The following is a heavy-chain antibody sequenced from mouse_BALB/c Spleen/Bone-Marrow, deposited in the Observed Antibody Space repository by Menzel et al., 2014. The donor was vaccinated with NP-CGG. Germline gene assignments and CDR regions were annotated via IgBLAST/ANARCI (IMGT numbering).Heavy chain of an antibody. D-gene: IGHD1-1*01. V-gene: IGHV5-9-4*01. Sequence: EVKVVESGGVLVKPGGSLKLSCAASGFTFSTYAMSWVRQSPEKRLEWVAEISSGGSYTYYPDTVTGRFTIARDNAKNTLYLERSSLRSEDTAMYYCARDGYGSSDWGQGTLVTVSA. CDR1: GFTFSTYA. CDR3: ARDGYGSSD. J-gene: IGHJ3*01. CDR2: ISSGGSYT.